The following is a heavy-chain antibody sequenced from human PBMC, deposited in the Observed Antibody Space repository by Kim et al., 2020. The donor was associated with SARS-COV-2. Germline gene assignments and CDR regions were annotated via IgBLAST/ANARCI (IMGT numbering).Heavy chain of an antibody. J-gene: IGHJ4*02. Sequence: YGHSVQVRLTISKNNSKTTVYREMNNLRGEDTAVYYCATEYDSHDWKFDFWGQGTLVTVSS. D-gene: IGHD1-1*01. CDR3: ATEYDSHDWKFDF. V-gene: IGHV3-30*02.